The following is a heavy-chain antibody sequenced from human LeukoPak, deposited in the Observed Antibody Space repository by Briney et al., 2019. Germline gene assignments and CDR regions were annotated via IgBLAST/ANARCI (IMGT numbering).Heavy chain of an antibody. D-gene: IGHD6-6*01. Sequence: SETLSLTCTVSGASISDFYWSWIRLPPGKGVEWIGYIYHSGSTNYNPSLKSRVTISKDTSKKWVSLKLTSVTAADTAVYYCARGSNWFDPWGQGILVTVSS. CDR3: ARGSNWFDP. CDR1: GASISDFY. V-gene: IGHV4-59*01. J-gene: IGHJ5*02. CDR2: IYHSGST.